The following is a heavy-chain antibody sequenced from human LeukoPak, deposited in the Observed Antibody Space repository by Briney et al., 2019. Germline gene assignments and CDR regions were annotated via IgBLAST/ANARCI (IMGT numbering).Heavy chain of an antibody. D-gene: IGHD2-15*01. CDR1: GFTFSTSP. J-gene: IGHJ4*02. CDR2: ISSSSGTI. V-gene: IGHV3-48*04. Sequence: GGSLRLSCAASGFTFSTSPMNWVRQAPGKGPEWVSYISSSSGTIYYADSVKGRFTISRDNAENSLYLQMNSLRAEDTAVYYCTRGPGSGHYFDYWGQGTLVTVSS. CDR3: TRGPGSGHYFDY.